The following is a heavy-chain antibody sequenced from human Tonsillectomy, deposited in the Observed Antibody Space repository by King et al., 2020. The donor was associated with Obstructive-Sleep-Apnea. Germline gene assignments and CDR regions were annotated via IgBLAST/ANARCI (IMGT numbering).Heavy chain of an antibody. CDR3: ASNPGIASY. J-gene: IGHJ4*02. CDR1: GGSISSSSYY. Sequence: QLQESGPGLVKPSETLSLTCTVSGGSISSSSYYWGWIRQPPGKGLGWIGRIYYSGSTYYNPSLKSRVTISVDTSTNQFSLKLSAVTAADTAVYYCASNPGIASYWGQGTLVTVSS. CDR2: IYYSGST. D-gene: IGHD6-13*01. V-gene: IGHV4-39*01.